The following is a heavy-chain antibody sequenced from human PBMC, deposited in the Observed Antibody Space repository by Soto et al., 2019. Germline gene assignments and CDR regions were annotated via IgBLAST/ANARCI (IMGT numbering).Heavy chain of an antibody. J-gene: IGHJ4*02. D-gene: IGHD3-3*01. CDR2: ISYDGSNE. V-gene: IGHV3-30-3*01. CDR1: GFTFSNYA. CDR3: GRPPSIFGVVISDS. Sequence: QVQLVESGGGVVQPGRSLRLSCAASGFTFSNYAMHWVRQAPGKGLEWVAVISYDGSNEYYADSVKGRFTISRDISKNTLYLRMNSLRVGDTAGSHCGRPPSIFGVVISDSWGLGTLVTVSS.